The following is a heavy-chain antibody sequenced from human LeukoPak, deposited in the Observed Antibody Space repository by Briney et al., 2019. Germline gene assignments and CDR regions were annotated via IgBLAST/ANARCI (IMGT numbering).Heavy chain of an antibody. V-gene: IGHV3-33*01. D-gene: IGHD3-22*01. CDR3: ARDDRRGAMDY. CDR1: GFTFSSYG. J-gene: IGHJ4*02. Sequence: PGGSLRLSCAASGFTFSSYGMHWVRQAPGKGLEWVAVIWYDGSNKYYADSVKGRFTISRDNSKNTLYLQMNSLRAEDTAVYYCARDDRRGAMDYWGQGTLVTVSS. CDR2: IWYDGSNK.